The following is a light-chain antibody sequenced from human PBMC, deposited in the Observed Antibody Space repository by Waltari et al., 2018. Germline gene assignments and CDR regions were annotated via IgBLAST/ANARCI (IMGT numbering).Light chain of an antibody. Sequence: QSALTQPPSASGSPGQSVTISCTGSSSDVGNYNYASWYQQHPGKAPKRMIYEFPKRPSGVPDRFSGSKSGNTASLTVSGLQAEDEADYYCSSYAGSNNLMFGGGTKVTVL. CDR3: SSYAGSNNLM. CDR1: SSDVGNYNY. V-gene: IGLV2-8*01. J-gene: IGLJ3*02. CDR2: EFP.